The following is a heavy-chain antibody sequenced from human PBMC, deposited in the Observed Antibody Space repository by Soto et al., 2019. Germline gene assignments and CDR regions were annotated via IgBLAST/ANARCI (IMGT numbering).Heavy chain of an antibody. D-gene: IGHD2-8*01. CDR3: AKDCGVYCTNGVCYYYYGMDV. V-gene: IGHV3-23*01. Sequence: GWSLRLSCASSVFTFSSYAMSWVRQAPGKGLEWVSAISGSGGSTYYADSVKGRFTISRDNSKNTLYLQMNSLRAEDTAVYYCAKDCGVYCTNGVCYYYYGMDVWGQGTTVTVSS. J-gene: IGHJ6*02. CDR1: VFTFSSYA. CDR2: ISGSGGST.